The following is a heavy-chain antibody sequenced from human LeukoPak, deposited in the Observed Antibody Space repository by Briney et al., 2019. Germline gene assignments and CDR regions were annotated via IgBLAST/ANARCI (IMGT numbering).Heavy chain of an antibody. CDR2: VRYEGSNK. J-gene: IGHJ3*01. Sequence: GGSLRLSSAASGFTFSSYGMHRVRQAPRQGLEWVAFVRYEGSNKYNADSVKGRFTISRDNSKNTLYLQMNSLRVDDTAVYYCVRAVHHLFYSDSSGYYGDAFDVWGQGTVVTVSS. V-gene: IGHV3-30*02. D-gene: IGHD3-22*01. CDR3: VRAVHHLFYSDSSGYYGDAFDV. CDR1: GFTFSSYG.